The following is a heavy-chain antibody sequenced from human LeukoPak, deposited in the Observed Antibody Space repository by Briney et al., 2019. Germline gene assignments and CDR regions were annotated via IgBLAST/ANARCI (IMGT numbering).Heavy chain of an antibody. CDR3: ARGTYSGRYYDRWFDP. J-gene: IGHJ5*02. V-gene: IGHV1-2*02. D-gene: IGHD1-26*01. Sequence: ASVKVSCKASGYTFTGYYMHWVRQAPGQGLEWMGWINPNSGGTNYAQKFQGRVTMTRDTSISTAYMELSRLRSDDTAVYYCARGTYSGRYYDRWFDPWGQETLVTVSS. CDR1: GYTFTGYY. CDR2: INPNSGGT.